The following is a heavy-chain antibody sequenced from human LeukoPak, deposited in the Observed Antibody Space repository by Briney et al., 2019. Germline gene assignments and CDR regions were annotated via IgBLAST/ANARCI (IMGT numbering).Heavy chain of an antibody. CDR1: GGSISSGGYS. CDR2: IYHSGST. V-gene: IGHV4-30-2*01. J-gene: IGHJ5*02. D-gene: IGHD6-25*01. Sequence: SQTLSLTCAVSGGSISSGGYSWSWIRQPPGKGLEWFGYIYHSGSTYYNPSLKSRVTISVDRSKNQFSLKLSSVTAADTAVYYCARGIEAGVRGFDPWGQGTLVTVSS. CDR3: ARGIEAGVRGFDP.